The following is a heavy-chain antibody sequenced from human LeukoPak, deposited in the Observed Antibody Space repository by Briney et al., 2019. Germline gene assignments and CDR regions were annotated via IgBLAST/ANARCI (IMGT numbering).Heavy chain of an antibody. D-gene: IGHD5-12*01. CDR1: GFTFSSYG. CDR2: ISGSGGST. J-gene: IGHJ6*03. Sequence: QTGGSLRLSCAASGFTFSSYGMSWVRQAPGKGLEWVSAISGSGGSTYYADSVKGRFTISRDNSKNTLYLQMNSLRAEDTAVYYCAKSSGYVYYYYYMDVWGKGTTVTISS. V-gene: IGHV3-23*01. CDR3: AKSSGYVYYYYYMDV.